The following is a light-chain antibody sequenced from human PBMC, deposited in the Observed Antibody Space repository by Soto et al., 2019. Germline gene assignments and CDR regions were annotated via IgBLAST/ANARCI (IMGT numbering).Light chain of an antibody. J-gene: IGKJ1*01. V-gene: IGKV1-39*01. CDR2: AAS. CDR3: QHSYSTLWT. Sequence: DIQMTQSPSSLSASVGDRVTITCRASQSMSSYLNWYQQKPGKAPKLLIYAASSLQSGVPSRFSGSGSGTDFTLTISILQPEDFATYYCQHSYSTLWTFGQGTKVEIK. CDR1: QSMSSY.